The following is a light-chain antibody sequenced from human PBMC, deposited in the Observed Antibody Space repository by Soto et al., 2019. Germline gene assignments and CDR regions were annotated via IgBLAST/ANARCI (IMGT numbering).Light chain of an antibody. CDR2: GAS. CDR3: QQYGSSGT. CDR1: QSVSSY. J-gene: IGKJ1*01. Sequence: EIVLTQSPATLSLSPGERATLSCRASQSVSSYLAWYQQKPGQAPSLLIYGASNRATGIPDRFSGSGSGTDSTLTISRLEPEDFAVYYCQQYGSSGTFGQGTKLDIK. V-gene: IGKV3-20*01.